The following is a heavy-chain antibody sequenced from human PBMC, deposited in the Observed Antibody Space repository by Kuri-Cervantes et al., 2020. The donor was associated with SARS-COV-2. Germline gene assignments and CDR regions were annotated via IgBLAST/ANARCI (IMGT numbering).Heavy chain of an antibody. D-gene: IGHD6-13*01. CDR3: ARMTTKQQLVPQGFDY. CDR2: ISWNSGSI. Sequence: SLKISCAASGFTFDDYAMHWVRQAPGKGLEWVSGISWNSGSIGYADSVKGRFTISRDNAKNSLYLQMNSLRAEDMALYYCARMTTKQQLVPQGFDYWGQGTLVTVSS. V-gene: IGHV3-9*03. CDR1: GFTFDDYA. J-gene: IGHJ4*02.